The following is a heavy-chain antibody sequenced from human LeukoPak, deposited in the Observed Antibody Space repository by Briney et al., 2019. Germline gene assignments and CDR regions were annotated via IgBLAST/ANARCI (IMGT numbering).Heavy chain of an antibody. V-gene: IGHV3-30*02. J-gene: IGHJ4*02. CDR3: AKDIRWGYDSSDLFDY. CDR2: IRYDGSNK. Sequence: PGGSLRLSCAASGFTFSSYGIHWVRQAPGKGLEGVALIRYDGSNKYYADCVKGRFTISRDNYKNTLYLQMNSLRAEDTALYYCAKDIRWGYDSSDLFDYWGQGTLVTVSS. CDR1: GFTFSSYG. D-gene: IGHD3-22*01.